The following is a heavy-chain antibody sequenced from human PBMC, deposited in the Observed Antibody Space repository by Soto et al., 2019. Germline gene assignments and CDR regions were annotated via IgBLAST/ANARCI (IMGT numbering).Heavy chain of an antibody. CDR3: ATVTATPDAFDI. CDR2: FDPEDGET. Sequence: ASVKVSCKVSGYTLTELSMHWVRQAPGNGLEWMGGFDPEDGETIYAQKFQGRVTMTEDTSTDTAYMELSSLRSEDTAVYYCATVTATPDAFDIWGQGTMVTVSS. J-gene: IGHJ3*02. CDR1: GYTLTELS. D-gene: IGHD2-15*01. V-gene: IGHV1-24*01.